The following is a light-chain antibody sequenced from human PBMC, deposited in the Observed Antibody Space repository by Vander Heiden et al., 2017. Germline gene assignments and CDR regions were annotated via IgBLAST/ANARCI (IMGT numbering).Light chain of an antibody. CDR3: QVWDSNSDPVV. Sequence: SYVLTQPPSVSVAPGQTARITCGGDNIGRKRVNWYQQEQGRATPLGEHVHSDRPSGIPERFSGSNSGNTATLTINRVEAGDEADYYCQVWDSNSDPVVFGGGTKLTVL. CDR2: VHS. V-gene: IGLV3-21*02. J-gene: IGLJ2*01. CDR1: NIGRKR.